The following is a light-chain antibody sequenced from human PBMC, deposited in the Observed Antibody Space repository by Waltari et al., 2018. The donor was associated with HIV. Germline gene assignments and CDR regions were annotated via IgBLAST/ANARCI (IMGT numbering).Light chain of an antibody. V-gene: IGLV3-19*01. CDR3: NSGDSSGNPHVV. Sequence: SSELTQDPAVSVALGQTVRITCQGDSLRSYYASWYQQKPGQAPVLVIYGKNNRPSGIPDRFSGSSSRHTASLTITGAQEEDEANYICNSGDSSGNPHVVFGGGTKLTVL. CDR2: GKN. J-gene: IGLJ2*01. CDR1: SLRSYY.